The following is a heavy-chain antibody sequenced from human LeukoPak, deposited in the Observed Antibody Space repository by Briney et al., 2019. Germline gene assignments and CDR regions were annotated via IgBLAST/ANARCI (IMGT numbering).Heavy chain of an antibody. J-gene: IGHJ4*02. Sequence: PSETLSLTCADYGGSFSGYYWSWIRQPPGKGLEWIGEINHSGSTNYNPSLKSRVTISVDTSKNQFSLKLNSVTAADTAVFYCARQTGSGPFILPGGQGTLVTVSS. CDR1: GGSFSGYY. CDR3: ARQTGSGPFILP. V-gene: IGHV4-34*01. CDR2: INHSGST. D-gene: IGHD3/OR15-3a*01.